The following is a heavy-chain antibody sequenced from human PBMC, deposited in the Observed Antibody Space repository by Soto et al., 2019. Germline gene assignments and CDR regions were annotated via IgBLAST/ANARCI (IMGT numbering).Heavy chain of an antibody. CDR2: ISSGNNAI. D-gene: IGHD4-4*01. J-gene: IGHJ5*02. Sequence: VQLVESGGGLVQPGGSLRLSCAASGFSISTPSMNWVRQAPGKGLEWVSFISSGNNAIYYADSVKGRFKISRDIAKNSVYLQMNSLGAEDTAVYYCARGGTVSPAWGQGTRVTVSS. V-gene: IGHV3-48*01. CDR3: ARGGTVSPA. CDR1: GFSISTPS.